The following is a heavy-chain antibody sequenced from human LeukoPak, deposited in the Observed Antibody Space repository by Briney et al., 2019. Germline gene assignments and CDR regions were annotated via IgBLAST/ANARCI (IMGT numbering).Heavy chain of an antibody. CDR2: IYSSGRT. D-gene: IGHD6-19*01. Sequence: SETLSLTCTVSGGSMSSSFWSWIRQPAGKGLEWFGRIYSSGRTNYNPSLKSRVTISVDTSKNQFSLKLSSVTAADTAVYYCARTDGSGWYGEAFDIWGQGTMVTVSS. J-gene: IGHJ3*02. V-gene: IGHV4-4*07. CDR3: ARTDGSGWYGEAFDI. CDR1: GGSMSSSF.